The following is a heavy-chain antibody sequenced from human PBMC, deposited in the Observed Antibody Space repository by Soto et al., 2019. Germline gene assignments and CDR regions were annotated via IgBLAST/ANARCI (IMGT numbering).Heavy chain of an antibody. CDR3: ARGYCISTSCYSQDKWFDP. D-gene: IGHD2-2*01. CDR1: GYTFTSYY. Sequence: ASVKVSCKASGYTFTSYYMHWVRQAPGQGLEWMGIINPSGGSTSYAQKFQGRVTMTRDTSTSTVYMELSSLRSEDTAVYYCARGYCISTSCYSQDKWFDPWGQGTLVNVS. CDR2: INPSGGST. J-gene: IGHJ5*02. V-gene: IGHV1-46*01.